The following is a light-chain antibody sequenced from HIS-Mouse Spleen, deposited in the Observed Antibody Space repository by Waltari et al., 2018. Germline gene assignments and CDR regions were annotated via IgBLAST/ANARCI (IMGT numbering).Light chain of an antibody. CDR3: CSYAGSSTWV. CDR1: SSDVGSYNL. Sequence: QSALTQPASVSGSPGQSITISCTGTSSDVGSYNLVSGYQQHPGKAPKRMIYEGSKRPSGVSNRFSGSKSGNTASLTISGLQAEDEADYYCCSYAGSSTWVFGGGTKLTVL. V-gene: IGLV2-23*01. J-gene: IGLJ3*02. CDR2: EGS.